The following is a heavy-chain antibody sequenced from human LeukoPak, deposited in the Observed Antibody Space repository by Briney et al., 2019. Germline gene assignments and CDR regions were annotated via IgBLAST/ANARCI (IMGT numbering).Heavy chain of an antibody. Sequence: PGGSLRLSCAASGFTFSSYSMNWVRQAPGKGLEGGSSISSSSRYIYYADSVKGRFTISRDNAKNSLYLQMNSLRAEDTAVYYCARDFTMVRGVILNWFDPWGQGTLLTVSS. CDR1: GFTFSSYS. V-gene: IGHV3-21*01. J-gene: IGHJ5*02. CDR2: ISSSSRYI. D-gene: IGHD3-10*01. CDR3: ARDFTMVRGVILNWFDP.